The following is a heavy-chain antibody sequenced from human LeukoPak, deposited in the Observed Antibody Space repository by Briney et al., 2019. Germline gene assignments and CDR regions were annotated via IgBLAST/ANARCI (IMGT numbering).Heavy chain of an antibody. Sequence: ASVKVSCKASGGTFSSYAISWVRQAPGQGLEWMGGIIPIFGTANYAQKFQGRVTITADKSTSTAYMELSSLRSEDTAVYYCAREASGSYYEYDYWGQGTLVTVSS. CDR2: IIPIFGTA. V-gene: IGHV1-69*06. CDR3: AREASGSYYEYDY. D-gene: IGHD3-10*01. J-gene: IGHJ4*02. CDR1: GGTFSSYA.